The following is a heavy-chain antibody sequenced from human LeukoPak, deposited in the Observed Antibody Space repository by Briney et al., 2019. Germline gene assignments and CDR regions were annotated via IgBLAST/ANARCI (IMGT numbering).Heavy chain of an antibody. CDR2: IYSGGNT. CDR3: ARDAESYSHDY. Sequence: GSLRLSCAASGFTVSSNYMSWVRQAPGKGLEWVSVIYSGGNTYYTDSVKGRFTISRDNSKNTLYLQMNSLRAEDTAVYYCARDAESYSHDYWGQGTQVTVSS. D-gene: IGHD3-10*01. V-gene: IGHV3-66*01. J-gene: IGHJ4*02. CDR1: GFTVSSNY.